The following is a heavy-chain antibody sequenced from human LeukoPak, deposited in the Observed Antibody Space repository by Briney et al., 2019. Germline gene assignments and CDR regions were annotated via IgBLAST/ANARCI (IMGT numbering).Heavy chain of an antibody. Sequence: PGGSLRLSCAASGFTFSSYAMSWVRQAPGKGLEWVSAISGSGGSTYYADSVKGRFTISRDNAKNSLYLQMNSLRAEDTAVYYCARIIVATTDPADWGQGTLVTVSS. D-gene: IGHD5-12*01. J-gene: IGHJ4*02. CDR3: ARIIVATTDPAD. CDR2: ISGSGGST. V-gene: IGHV3-23*01. CDR1: GFTFSSYA.